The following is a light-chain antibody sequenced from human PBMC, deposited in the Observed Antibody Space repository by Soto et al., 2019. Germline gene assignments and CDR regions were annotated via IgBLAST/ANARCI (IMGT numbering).Light chain of an antibody. CDR1: QNVNIY. CDR2: TAT. CDR3: QESFTPSFT. J-gene: IGKJ3*01. Sequence: DIQMTQSPFSLSASVGDRVTISCHTSQNVNIYLNWYQQKPGKAPKLLVYTATTLQSGVPSRFSGSGSGTEFTLTISSLQPEDFASYYCQESFTPSFTFGPGTKVDIK. V-gene: IGKV1-39*01.